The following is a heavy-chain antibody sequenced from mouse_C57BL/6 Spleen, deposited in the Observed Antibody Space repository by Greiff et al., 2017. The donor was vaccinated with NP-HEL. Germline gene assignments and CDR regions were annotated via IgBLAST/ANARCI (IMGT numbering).Heavy chain of an antibody. V-gene: IGHV1-54*01. J-gene: IGHJ2*01. CDR3: ARGDYYYGSSNY. CDR2: INPGSGGT. D-gene: IGHD1-1*01. CDR1: GYAFTNYL. Sequence: VQLQQSGAELVRPGTSVKVSCKASGYAFTNYLIEWVKQRPGQGLEWIGVINPGSGGTNYNEKFKGKATLTADKSSSTAYMQLSSLTSEDSAVYFCARGDYYYGSSNYWGQGTTLTVSS.